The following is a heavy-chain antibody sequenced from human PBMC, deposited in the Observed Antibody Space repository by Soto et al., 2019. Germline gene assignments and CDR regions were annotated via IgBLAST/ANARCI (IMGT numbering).Heavy chain of an antibody. CDR1: GGSISSSSSY. CDR3: AKTGFWSNYRVADY. Sequence: QLQLKESGPGLVKPSETLSLTCTVYGGSISSSSSYWGWLRQSPGKGLEGIGIIKYSGSTYYNPSLQSRITMTHDTSKNQFSLKLTSVTAADTAVYFCAKTGFWSNYRVADYWGQGTLVTVSS. CDR2: IKYSGST. D-gene: IGHD3-3*01. J-gene: IGHJ4*02. V-gene: IGHV4-39*01.